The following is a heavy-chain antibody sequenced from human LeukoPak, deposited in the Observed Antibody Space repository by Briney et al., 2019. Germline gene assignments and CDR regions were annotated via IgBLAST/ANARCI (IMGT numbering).Heavy chain of an antibody. Sequence: GESLKISCKGSGYSFTSYWIGWVRQMPGKGLEWMGIIYPGDSDTRYSPSFQGQVTISADKSISTAYLQWSSLKASDTAMYYCATEPYYYDSSGPLGDYWGQGTLVTVSS. D-gene: IGHD3-22*01. J-gene: IGHJ4*02. CDR3: ATEPYYYDSSGPLGDY. CDR1: GYSFTSYW. V-gene: IGHV5-51*01. CDR2: IYPGDSDT.